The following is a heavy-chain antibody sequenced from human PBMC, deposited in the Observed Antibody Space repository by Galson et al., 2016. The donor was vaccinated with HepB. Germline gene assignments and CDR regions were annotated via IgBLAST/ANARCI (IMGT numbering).Heavy chain of an antibody. CDR2: IYSGGTT. Sequence: SLRLSCAVSGFPVTDNYMSWVRQAPGKGLEWLSVIYSGGTTNYADSLKGRFTISRDNSKHTVYLHISSRRVEDTAVYYCASSYCTGGSCYFDDWGQGTLLAVSS. CDR3: ASSYCTGGSCYFDD. D-gene: IGHD2-15*01. CDR1: GFPVTDNY. V-gene: IGHV3-53*01. J-gene: IGHJ4*02.